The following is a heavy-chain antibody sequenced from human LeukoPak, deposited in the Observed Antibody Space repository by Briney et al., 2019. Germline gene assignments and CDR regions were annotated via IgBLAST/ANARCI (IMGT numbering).Heavy chain of an antibody. V-gene: IGHV3-66*01. D-gene: IGHD3-22*01. CDR3: ARDISSGYYDAFDI. J-gene: IGHJ3*02. Sequence: GGSLRLSCAASGFTVSSNYMSWVRQAPGKGLEWVSIIYSGGSTYYADSVKDRFTISRDNSKNTLYLQMNSLRAEDTAVYYCARDISSGYYDAFDIWGQGTMVTVSS. CDR1: GFTVSSNY. CDR2: IYSGGST.